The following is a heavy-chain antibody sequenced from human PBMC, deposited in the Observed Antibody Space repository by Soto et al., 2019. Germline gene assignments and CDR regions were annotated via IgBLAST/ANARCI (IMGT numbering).Heavy chain of an antibody. J-gene: IGHJ4*02. V-gene: IGHV1-2*02. Sequence: GASVKVSCKASGYTFTSNYMNWVRQAPGQGLEWMGWINPHSGGTNYAQKFQGRVTLTRDTSISTAYMELSRLRSDDTAVYDCARTHYYDSWNNYFDYWGQGTLVTVSS. CDR2: INPHSGGT. CDR1: GYTFTSNY. D-gene: IGHD3-22*01. CDR3: ARTHYYDSWNNYFDY.